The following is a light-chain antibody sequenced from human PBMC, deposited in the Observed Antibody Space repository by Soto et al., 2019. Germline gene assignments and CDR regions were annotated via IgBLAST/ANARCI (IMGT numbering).Light chain of an antibody. V-gene: IGKV3-11*01. Sequence: EIVLTQSPATLSLSPGERATLSCRASQSVSSSLAWYQQKPGQAPRLLIYAASNRATGIPTRFSGSGSGTDFTLTISSLEPEDFGVYYCQQRSDWSPSLTFGGGTKVDIK. J-gene: IGKJ4*01. CDR3: QQRSDWSPSLT. CDR2: AAS. CDR1: QSVSSS.